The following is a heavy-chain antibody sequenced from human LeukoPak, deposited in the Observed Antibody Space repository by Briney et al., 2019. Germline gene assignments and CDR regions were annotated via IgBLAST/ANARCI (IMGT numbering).Heavy chain of an antibody. CDR1: GFTFSGSA. J-gene: IGHJ3*02. D-gene: IGHD5-24*01. Sequence: GGSLRLSCAASGFTFSGSAMHWVRQASGKGLEWVGRIRSKSNTYATAYAASVKGRFTISRDDSKNTAYLQMNSLKTEDTAVYYCTRGSRDGSVSAFHIWGQGTMVTVSS. V-gene: IGHV3-73*01. CDR2: IRSKSNTYAT. CDR3: TRGSRDGSVSAFHI.